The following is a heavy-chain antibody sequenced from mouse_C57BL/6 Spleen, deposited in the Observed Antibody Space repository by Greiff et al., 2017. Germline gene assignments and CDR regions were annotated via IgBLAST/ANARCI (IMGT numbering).Heavy chain of an antibody. CDR3: ARGNWGYYFDY. J-gene: IGHJ2*01. CDR2: IYPGDGDT. V-gene: IGHV1-82*01. CDR1: GYAFSSSW. D-gene: IGHD4-1*01. Sequence: LQESGPELVKPGASVKISCKASGYAFSSSWMNWVKQRPGKGLEWIGRIYPGDGDTNYNGKFKGKATLTADKSSSTAYMQLSSLTSEDSAVYFCARGNWGYYFDYWGQGTTLTVSS.